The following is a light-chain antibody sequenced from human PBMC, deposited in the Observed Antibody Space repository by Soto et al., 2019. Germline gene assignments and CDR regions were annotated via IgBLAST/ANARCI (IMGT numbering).Light chain of an antibody. CDR1: ESVSSNY. CDR2: GAS. V-gene: IGKV3-20*01. CDR3: QQYVNSVT. Sequence: EIVLTQSPGTLSLSPGQRATLSCRASESVSSNYLAWYQQKPGQTPRLLIYGASSRVTGIPDRFSGSGSGIDFTLTISRLEPEDFALYYCQQYVNSVTFGGGTKVEIK. J-gene: IGKJ4*01.